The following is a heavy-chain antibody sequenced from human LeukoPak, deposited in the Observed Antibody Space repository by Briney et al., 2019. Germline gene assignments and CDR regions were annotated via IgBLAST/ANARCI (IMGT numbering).Heavy chain of an antibody. CDR3: VRGQLWSSYHAY. J-gene: IGHJ1*01. Sequence: PGGSLRLSCAASGFTFSSYWLHWVRQAPGKGLVWVSRIKGDERSTNYADSVKGGFTISRDNAKNTVYREMNSLRAEDTAVYYCVRGQLWSSYHAYWGQGTLVTVPS. V-gene: IGHV3-74*01. CDR2: IKGDERST. CDR1: GFTFSSYW. D-gene: IGHD5-18*01.